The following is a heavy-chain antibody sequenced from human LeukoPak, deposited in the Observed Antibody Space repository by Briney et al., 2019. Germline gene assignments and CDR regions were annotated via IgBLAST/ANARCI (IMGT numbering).Heavy chain of an antibody. CDR1: GGSISSHY. J-gene: IGHJ4*02. CDR2: IYYSGST. V-gene: IGHV4-59*11. CDR3: ARDGAARPFDY. D-gene: IGHD6-6*01. Sequence: PSETLSLTCTVSGGSISSHYWSWIRQPPGKGLEWIGYIYYSGSTNYNPSLKSRVTISVDTSKNQFSLKLSSVTAADTAVYYCARDGAARPFDYWGQGTLVTVSS.